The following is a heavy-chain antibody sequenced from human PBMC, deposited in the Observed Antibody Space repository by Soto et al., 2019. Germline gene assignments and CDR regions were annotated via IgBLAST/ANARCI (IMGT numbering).Heavy chain of an antibody. CDR2: ISYDGNTQ. CDR3: AKVSRPSRISTPDFDY. J-gene: IGHJ4*02. V-gene: IGHV3-30-3*01. Sequence: GGSLRLSCAASGFTLSSYSIHWVRQAPGKGLDWVAVISYDGNTQFYGDSVKGRFIVSRDNSRNTLYLQLNILQAEDTAVYYCAKVSRPSRISTPDFDYWGQGTLVTVSS. CDR1: GFTLSSYS.